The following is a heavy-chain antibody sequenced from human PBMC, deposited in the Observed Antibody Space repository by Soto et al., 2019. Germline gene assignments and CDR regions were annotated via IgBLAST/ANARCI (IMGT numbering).Heavy chain of an antibody. V-gene: IGHV4-31*03. D-gene: IGHD5-18*01. Sequence: QVQLQESGPGLVKPSQTLSLTCTVSGGSISSGGYYWSWIRQHPGKGLEWIGYIYYSGSTYYNPSLKSRVTIPVDTSQNQFSLKLSSVTAADTVVYYCARDSARGYSYGREGRGAFDIWGQGTMVTVSS. CDR3: ARDSARGYSYGREGRGAFDI. J-gene: IGHJ3*02. CDR1: GGSISSGGYY. CDR2: IYYSGST.